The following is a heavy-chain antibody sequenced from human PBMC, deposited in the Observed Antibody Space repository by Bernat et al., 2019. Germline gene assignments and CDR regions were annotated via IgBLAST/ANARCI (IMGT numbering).Heavy chain of an antibody. CDR2: IRSKAYGGTT. CDR3: TRDPMTTVTGYYYYYYMDV. D-gene: IGHD4-17*01. CDR1: GFTFGDYA. V-gene: IGHV3-49*04. Sequence: EVQLVESGGGLVQPGRSLRLSCTASGFTFGDYAMSWVRQAPGKGLEWVGFIRSKAYGGTTEYAASVKGRFTISRDDSKSIAYLQMNSLKTEDTAVYYCTRDPMTTVTGYYYYYYMDVWGKGTMVTVSS. J-gene: IGHJ6*03.